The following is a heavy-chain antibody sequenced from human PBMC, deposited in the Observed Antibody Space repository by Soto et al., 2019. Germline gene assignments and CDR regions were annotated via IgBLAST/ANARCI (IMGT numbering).Heavy chain of an antibody. V-gene: IGHV3-23*01. Sequence: GSLRLSCAASGFPFSSYVMSWVRQAPGKGLEWVSGISGGGSNTFYADYVKGRFTISRDNSKNTLLLQMNSLGAEDTAVYYCAKDSNEYSSSLRGRYFDYWGQGIGVTVSS. J-gene: IGHJ4*02. CDR1: GFPFSSYV. CDR3: AKDSNEYSSSLRGRYFDY. CDR2: ISGGGSNT. D-gene: IGHD4-4*01.